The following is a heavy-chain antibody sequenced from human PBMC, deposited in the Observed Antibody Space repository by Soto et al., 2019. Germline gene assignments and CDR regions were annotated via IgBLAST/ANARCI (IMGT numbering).Heavy chain of an antibody. Sequence: QVQLVQSGAEVKKPGASVKVSCKASGYTFTSYGISWVRQAPGQGLEWMGWISAYNGNTNYTQKLQGRVTMTTDTSTSTAYMELRSLRSDDTAVYYCARVRFDYGDYYYYYHMDVWGKGTTVTVSS. J-gene: IGHJ6*03. CDR2: ISAYNGNT. CDR3: ARVRFDYGDYYYYYHMDV. CDR1: GYTFTSYG. D-gene: IGHD4-17*01. V-gene: IGHV1-18*01.